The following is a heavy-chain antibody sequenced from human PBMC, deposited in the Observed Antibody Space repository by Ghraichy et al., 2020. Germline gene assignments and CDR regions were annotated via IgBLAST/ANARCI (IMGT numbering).Heavy chain of an antibody. CDR2: IYYSGST. CDR1: GGSISSYY. Sequence: SETLSLTCTVSGGSISSYYWSWIRQPPGKGLEWIGYIYYSGSTNYNPSLKSRVTISVDTSKNQFSLKLSSVTAADTAVYYCARDLGGYGSGKNWFYPWGQGTLVTVSS. V-gene: IGHV4-59*01. J-gene: IGHJ5*02. CDR3: ARDLGGYGSGKNWFYP. D-gene: IGHD3-10*01.